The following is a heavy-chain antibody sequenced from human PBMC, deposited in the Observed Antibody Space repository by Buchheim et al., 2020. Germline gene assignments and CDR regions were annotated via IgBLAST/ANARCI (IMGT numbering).Heavy chain of an antibody. Sequence: QVQLVESGGGVVQPGGSLRLSCAASGFTFKTYGMHWVRQAPGKGLEWVAVVWHGGDVKDYAGFVEGRFTVSRDNSKNTLYLQMNSLRAEDTAVYYCAKAQGTAMVTVPFDYWGQGTL. D-gene: IGHD5-18*01. CDR3: AKAQGTAMVTVPFDY. V-gene: IGHV3-30*02. CDR2: VWHGGDVK. CDR1: GFTFKTYG. J-gene: IGHJ4*01.